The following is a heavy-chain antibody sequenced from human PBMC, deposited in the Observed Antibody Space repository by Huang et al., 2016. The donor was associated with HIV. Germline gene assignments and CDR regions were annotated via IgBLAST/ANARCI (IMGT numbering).Heavy chain of an antibody. CDR2: MYYSVST. CDR3: VRHRPNYDFWSGYYPYFDD. Sequence: QVQLQESGRGLVKPSETLSLTCTVSGGSISSSFYYWGGIRQSPGKGLEWIGSMYYSVSTYYNPSLKSRVTISADTSNSQFSLKLTSVTAADSAVYYCVRHRPNYDFWSGYYPYFDDWGQGTLVTVSS. J-gene: IGHJ4*02. V-gene: IGHV4-39*01. D-gene: IGHD3-3*01. CDR1: GGSISSSFYY.